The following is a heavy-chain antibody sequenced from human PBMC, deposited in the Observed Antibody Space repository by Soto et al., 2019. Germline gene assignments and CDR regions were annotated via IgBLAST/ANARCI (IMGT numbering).Heavy chain of an antibody. CDR3: ARDVENYYDNTPTGQSDF. Sequence: PSETLSLTCAVSGGSISSGNWWSWVRQPPGKGLEWIGQIYYSGSTNYNPPLKSRVTISVDKTNNQFSLKLSSVTAADTAVYYCARDVENYYDNTPTGQSDFWGQGTLVTVSS. CDR2: IYYSGST. CDR1: GGSISSGNW. J-gene: IGHJ4*02. V-gene: IGHV4-4*02. D-gene: IGHD3-22*01.